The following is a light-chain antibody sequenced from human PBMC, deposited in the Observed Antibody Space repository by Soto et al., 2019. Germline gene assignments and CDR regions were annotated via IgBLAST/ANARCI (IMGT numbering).Light chain of an antibody. CDR3: QQYVNSRSI. J-gene: IGKJ3*01. Sequence: EIVLTQSPGTLSLSPGERATLTCRASQNVNSKFFAWYQQKPGQVPRVLIYGASSRATGIPDRFSGSGSGTDFTLTISRMELEDVAVYYCQQYVNSRSIFGPGTKEDI. V-gene: IGKV3-20*01. CDR2: GAS. CDR1: QNVNSKF.